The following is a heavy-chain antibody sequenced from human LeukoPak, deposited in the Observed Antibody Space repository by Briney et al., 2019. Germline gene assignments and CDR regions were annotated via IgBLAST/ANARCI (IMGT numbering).Heavy chain of an antibody. Sequence: PSETLSLTCTVSGGSISSYYWSWIRQPPGKGLEWIGYIYYSGSTNYNPSLKSRVTISMDTSKNQFSLRLTSVTAADTTVYYCARRFDSRGQGTLVTVSS. CDR2: IYYSGST. V-gene: IGHV4-59*01. CDR1: GGSISSYY. CDR3: ARRFDS. J-gene: IGHJ4*02.